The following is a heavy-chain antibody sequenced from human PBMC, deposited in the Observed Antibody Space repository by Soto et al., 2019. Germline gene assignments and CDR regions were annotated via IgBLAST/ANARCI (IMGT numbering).Heavy chain of an antibody. CDR1: GFNFRKFA. V-gene: IGHV3-23*04. Sequence: ELQLVESGGGLVQPEGSLRLSCAASGFNFRKFAMSWVRQAPGKGLEWVSGMSERSGPPLYADSVKGRFTISRDNSKSTLYLEMNNLRPEDTAVYYCAKDQDNTDYYWIFDLWGRGTPVTVSS. CDR3: AKDQDNTDYYWIFDL. J-gene: IGHJ2*01. D-gene: IGHD4-17*01. CDR2: MSERSGPP.